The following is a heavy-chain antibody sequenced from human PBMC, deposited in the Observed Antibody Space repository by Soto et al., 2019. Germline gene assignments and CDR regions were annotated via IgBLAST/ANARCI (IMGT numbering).Heavy chain of an antibody. J-gene: IGHJ6*02. CDR2: IYPGDSDT. CDR3: ARDIVVVPDYYYYGMDV. CDR1: GYRFTSYW. Sequence: GESLKISCKGSGYRFTSYWIGWVRQMPGKGLEWMGIIYPGDSDTRYSPSFQGQVTISADKSISTAYLQWSSLKASDTAMYYCARDIVVVPDYYYYGMDVWGQGTTVTVPS. D-gene: IGHD2-2*01. V-gene: IGHV5-51*01.